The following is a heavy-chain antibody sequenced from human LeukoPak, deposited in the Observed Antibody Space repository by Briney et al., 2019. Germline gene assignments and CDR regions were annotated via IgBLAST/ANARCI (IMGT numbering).Heavy chain of an antibody. CDR2: IYASGST. V-gene: IGHV4-4*07. Sequence: SETLSLTCTVSGGSITTYSWSWIRQPAGKGLELIGRIYASGSTTYNPSLKSRVTMSVDTSKNQFSVRLTSVAAADTAVYYCARAAYCSGASCYFDYWGQGTLATVSS. CDR3: ARAAYCSGASCYFDY. CDR1: GGSITTYS. D-gene: IGHD2-15*01. J-gene: IGHJ4*02.